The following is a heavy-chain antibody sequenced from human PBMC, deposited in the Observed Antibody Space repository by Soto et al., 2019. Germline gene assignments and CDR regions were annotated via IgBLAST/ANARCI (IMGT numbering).Heavy chain of an antibody. CDR2: IKNKTDGGTT. Sequence: GGSLRLSCAASGFTFSNAWMNWVRQAPGKGLEWVGRIKNKTDGGTTDYAAPVKGRFTISRDDSKNTLYLQMNSLKTEDTAVYYCTLGDYGTPGYYYYYGMDFWGQGTTVTVSS. CDR3: TLGDYGTPGYYYYYGMDF. CDR1: GFTFSNAW. D-gene: IGHD4-17*01. V-gene: IGHV3-15*07. J-gene: IGHJ6*02.